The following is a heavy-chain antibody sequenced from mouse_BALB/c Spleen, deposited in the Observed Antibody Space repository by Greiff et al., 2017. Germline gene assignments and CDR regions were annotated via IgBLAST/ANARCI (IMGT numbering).Heavy chain of an antibody. CDR3: ARGDGPIAY. V-gene: IGHV1-4*01. CDR2: INPSSGYT. Sequence: QVQLQQSGAELARPGASVKMSCKASGYTFTSYTMHWVKQRPGQGLEWIGYINPSSGYTNYNQNFKDKATLTADKSSSTAYMQLSSLTSEDSAVYYWARGDGPIAYWGQGTLVTVSA. CDR1: GYTFTSYT. D-gene: IGHD2-3*01. J-gene: IGHJ3*01.